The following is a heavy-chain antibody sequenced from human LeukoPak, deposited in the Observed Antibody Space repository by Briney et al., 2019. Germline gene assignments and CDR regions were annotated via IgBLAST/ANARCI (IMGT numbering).Heavy chain of an antibody. CDR3: AKLLDWGG. V-gene: IGHV3-23*01. J-gene: IGHJ4*02. CDR1: GFTFSSYA. Sequence: GGSLTLSCAASGFTFSSYAMRWLRQAPGQGLEWVSAISGSGGSTYYADSVKGRLTISRDNSKNTLYLQMNSLRAEDTAVYYCAKLLDWGGWSQGTLVTVSS. D-gene: IGHD7-27*01. CDR2: ISGSGGST.